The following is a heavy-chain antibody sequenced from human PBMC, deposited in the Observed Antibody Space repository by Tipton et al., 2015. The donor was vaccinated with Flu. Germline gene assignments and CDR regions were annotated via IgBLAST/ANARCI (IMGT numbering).Heavy chain of an antibody. CDR2: IYTSGST. CDR1: GGSISSYY. CDR3: AREGLDLFGEPGGGGFDY. Sequence: LRLSCTVSGGSISSYYWSWIRQPAGKGLEWIGRIYTSGSTNYNPSLKSRVAISVDTSKNQFSLKLSSVTAADTAVYYCAREGLDLFGEPGGGGFDYWGQGTLVTVSS. J-gene: IGHJ4*02. V-gene: IGHV4-4*07. D-gene: IGHD3-10*02.